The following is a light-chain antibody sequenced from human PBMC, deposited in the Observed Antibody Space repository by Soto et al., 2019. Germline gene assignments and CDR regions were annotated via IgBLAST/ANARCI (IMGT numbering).Light chain of an antibody. CDR3: QQYYSYPYT. CDR1: QGISSY. J-gene: IGKJ2*01. Sequence: AIQMTQSPSSLSASTGDRVTITCRASQGISSYLAWYQQKPGKAPKLLIYSASTWQSGVPSRFSGSGSGTDCTLTISCLQSEDFATYYCQQYYSYPYTFGQGTKLEIK. V-gene: IGKV1-8*01. CDR2: SAS.